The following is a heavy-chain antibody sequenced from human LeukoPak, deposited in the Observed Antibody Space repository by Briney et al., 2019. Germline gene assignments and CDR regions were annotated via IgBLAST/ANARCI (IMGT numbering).Heavy chain of an antibody. CDR2: ISGSGVST. CDR3: AIRCLSGKDFDY. J-gene: IGHJ4*02. Sequence: GGSLSLSCTASGFIFSSYALIWVRQAPGKGLEWVSTISGSGVSTYYADSVKGRFTISRDNSKNTLYLQMNSLRAEYTAVYYCAIRCLSGKDFDYWGQGTLVTVSS. V-gene: IGHV3-23*01. D-gene: IGHD1-26*01. CDR1: GFIFSSYA.